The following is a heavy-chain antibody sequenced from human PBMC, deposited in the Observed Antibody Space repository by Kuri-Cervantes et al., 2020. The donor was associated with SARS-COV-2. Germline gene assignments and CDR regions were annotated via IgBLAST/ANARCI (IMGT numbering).Heavy chain of an antibody. CDR2: IYFTGST. J-gene: IGHJ4*02. V-gene: IGHV4-59*01. D-gene: IGHD2-21*01. CDR1: GGSISSYY. Sequence: SETLSLTCSVSGGSISSYYWSWIRQPPGKGLEWIGNIYFTGSTNYNPALGSRVTISIDTPKNQFSLMLGSLTAADTAVYYCARRFGDYGQFDYWGQGTLVTVSS. CDR3: ARRFGDYGQFDY.